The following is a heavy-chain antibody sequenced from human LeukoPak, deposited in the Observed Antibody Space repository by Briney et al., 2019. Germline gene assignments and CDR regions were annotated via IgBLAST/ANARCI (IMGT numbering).Heavy chain of an antibody. Sequence: GGSLRLSCAASGFTFRSYEMNWVRHAPGRGLEWVSHISGGGESTVYPDAVKGRFTISRDNAKNSLYLQMYSLRVEDTGVYYCARRSGRRYEYWGQGVLVTVSP. J-gene: IGHJ4*02. CDR2: ISGGGEST. CDR3: ARRSGRRYEY. CDR1: GFTFRSYE. D-gene: IGHD5-24*01. V-gene: IGHV3-48*03.